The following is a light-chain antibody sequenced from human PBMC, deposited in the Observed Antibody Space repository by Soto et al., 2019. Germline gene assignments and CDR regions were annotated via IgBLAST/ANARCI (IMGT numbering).Light chain of an antibody. CDR1: SSDVGAYNH. Sequence: QSVLTQPASVSGSPGQSITISCTGSSSDVGAYNHVSWYQQHPGKVPKLMIYDVSDRPSGVSNPFSGSKSGNTASLTISGLQPEDDVDYYCSSYTTSNTRQIVFGTGTNVTVL. V-gene: IGLV2-14*03. CDR2: DVS. J-gene: IGLJ1*01. CDR3: SSYTTSNTRQIV.